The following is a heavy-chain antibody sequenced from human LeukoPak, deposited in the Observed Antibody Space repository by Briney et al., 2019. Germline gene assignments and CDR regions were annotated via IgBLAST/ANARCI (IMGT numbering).Heavy chain of an antibody. Sequence: PWGSLRLYCAASGFTISSYAMSWLRNAPGQGLEGVSDISGSGGSTYYADPVKGRFTISRDNTKNTLYLQMNSLRAEDTAVYYCANYGSSIFGVANPYFDYWGQGTLVTVSS. V-gene: IGHV3-23*01. CDR2: ISGSGGST. D-gene: IGHD3-3*01. CDR3: ANYGSSIFGVANPYFDY. CDR1: GFTISSYA. J-gene: IGHJ4*02.